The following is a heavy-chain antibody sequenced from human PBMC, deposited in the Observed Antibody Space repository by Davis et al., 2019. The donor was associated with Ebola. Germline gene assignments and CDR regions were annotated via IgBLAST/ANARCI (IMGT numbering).Heavy chain of an antibody. D-gene: IGHD6-19*01. CDR2: IYYSGST. V-gene: IGHV4-59*11. Sequence: PSETLSLTCTVSGGSISSHYWSWIRQPPGKGLEWIGYIYYSGSTNYNPSLKSRVTMSMDMSKNQFALKLSSVTAADTAVYYCANVVSDSSGWSYFDYWGRGIPVTVYS. J-gene: IGHJ4*02. CDR3: ANVVSDSSGWSYFDY. CDR1: GGSISSHY.